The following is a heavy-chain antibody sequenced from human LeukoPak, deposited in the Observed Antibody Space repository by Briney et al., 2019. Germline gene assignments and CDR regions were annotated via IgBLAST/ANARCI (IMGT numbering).Heavy chain of an antibody. CDR3: ARGEAISDY. Sequence: GGSLRLSFAASGFTFSSYSMNWVRPAPGKGLEWVSPISSSSSYIYYADSVKGRFTISRDNAKNSLYLQMNSLRAEDTAVYYCARGEAISDYWGQGTLVTVSS. V-gene: IGHV3-21*01. J-gene: IGHJ4*02. D-gene: IGHD2-2*02. CDR1: GFTFSSYS. CDR2: ISSSSSYI.